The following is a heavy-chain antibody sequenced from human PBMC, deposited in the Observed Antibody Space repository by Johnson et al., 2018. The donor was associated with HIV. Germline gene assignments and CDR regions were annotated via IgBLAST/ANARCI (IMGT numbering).Heavy chain of an antibody. D-gene: IGHD6-13*01. J-gene: IGHJ3*02. CDR3: AKSYSSSWYTDAFDI. Sequence: QLMESGGGVVQPGRSLRLSCAASGFTFSSYAMHWVRQAPGKGLEWVAVISYDGSNKYYADSVKGRFTLPRDNSKNTLYLQMKSLRAEDTAVYYCAKSYSSSWYTDAFDIWGQGTMVTVSS. CDR1: GFTFSSYA. V-gene: IGHV3-30*04. CDR2: ISYDGSNK.